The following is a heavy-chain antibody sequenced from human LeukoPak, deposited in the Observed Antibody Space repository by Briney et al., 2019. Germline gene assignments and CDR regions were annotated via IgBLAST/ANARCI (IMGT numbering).Heavy chain of an antibody. V-gene: IGHV3-11*01. J-gene: IGHJ6*02. CDR2: ISSSGGTT. Sequence: PGGSLRLSCAASGFTSSDYYMTWIRQPPGKGPEWISYISSSGGTTTYVDSVKGRFTISRDNAKNSLYLQMNSPRADDTAVYYCARSNYYTVDVWGQGTAVTVSS. CDR3: ARSNYYTVDV. CDR1: GFTSSDYY.